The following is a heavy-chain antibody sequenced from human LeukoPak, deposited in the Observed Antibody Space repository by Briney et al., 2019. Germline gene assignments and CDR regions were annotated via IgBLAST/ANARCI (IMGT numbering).Heavy chain of an antibody. Sequence: GGSLRLSCAASGFTFSSYSMNWVRQAPGKGLEWVSYISSSSTIYYADSVKGRFTISRDNAKNSLYLQMNSLRDEDTAVYYCARDRIQSFDYWGQGTLVTVSS. CDR1: GFTFSSYS. CDR3: ARDRIQSFDY. V-gene: IGHV3-48*02. D-gene: IGHD4-11*01. J-gene: IGHJ4*02. CDR2: ISSSSTI.